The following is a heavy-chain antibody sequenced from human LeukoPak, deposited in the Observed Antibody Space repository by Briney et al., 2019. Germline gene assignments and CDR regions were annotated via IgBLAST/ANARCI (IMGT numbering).Heavy chain of an antibody. D-gene: IGHD6-6*01. Sequence: SETLSLTCTVSGGSISSSSYYWGWIRQPPGKGLEWIGSIYYRGSIYYNPSLKSRVTISVDTSKNQFSLKLSSVTAADTAVYYCARHQIAARPPYFDYWGQGTLVTASS. CDR1: GGSISSSSYY. V-gene: IGHV4-39*01. CDR2: IYYRGSI. CDR3: ARHQIAARPPYFDY. J-gene: IGHJ4*02.